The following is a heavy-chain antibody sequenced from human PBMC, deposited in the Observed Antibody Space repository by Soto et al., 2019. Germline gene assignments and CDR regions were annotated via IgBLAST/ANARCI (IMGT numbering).Heavy chain of an antibody. CDR2: IYPGDSNT. Sequence: PGESLKISCKGSGFTFSSHWIGWVRQMPGKGLEWMGIIYPGDSNTRYSPSFRGQVTISADKSINTAYLQLSGLRASDTAMYYCARMGSYRTSGSYFFWFDPWGQGPLVTVYS. J-gene: IGHJ5*02. D-gene: IGHD3-10*01. V-gene: IGHV5-51*01. CDR1: GFTFSSHW. CDR3: ARMGSYRTSGSYFFWFDP.